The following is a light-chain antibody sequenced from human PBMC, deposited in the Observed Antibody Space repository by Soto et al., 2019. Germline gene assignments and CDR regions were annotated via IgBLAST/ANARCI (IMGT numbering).Light chain of an antibody. J-gene: IGLJ1*01. CDR3: CSYAGSSTSLYV. V-gene: IGLV2-23*02. CDR2: EVS. Sequence: QSVLTQPASVSGSPGHSITISCTGTSSDVGSYNLVSWYQQHPGKAPKLMIYEVSKRPSGVSNRFSGSKSGNTASLTISGLQVEDEADYYCCSYAGSSTSLYVFGTGTKVTVL. CDR1: SSDVGSYNL.